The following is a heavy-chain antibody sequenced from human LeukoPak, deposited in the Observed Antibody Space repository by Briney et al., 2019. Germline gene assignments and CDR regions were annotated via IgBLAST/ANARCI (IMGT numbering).Heavy chain of an antibody. CDR1: GYTFTRYY. D-gene: IGHD2-2*01. CDR2: INHSSGST. Sequence: ASVKVSCKASGYTFTRYYMHWVRQAPGQGLEWMGIINHSSGSTTYAPKFQGRVTMTTHTSTSTAYMQLRSLRSDDTAVSYCARLYCSTTTCFNFWFDHWGQGTLVTVSS. J-gene: IGHJ5*02. CDR3: ARLYCSTTTCFNFWFDH. V-gene: IGHV1-46*01.